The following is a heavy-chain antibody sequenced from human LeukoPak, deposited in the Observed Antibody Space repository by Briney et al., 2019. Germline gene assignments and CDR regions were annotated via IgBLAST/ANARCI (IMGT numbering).Heavy chain of an antibody. J-gene: IGHJ5*02. CDR1: GYTFTGYY. D-gene: IGHD5-12*01. Sequence: ASVKVSFKASGYTFTGYYMHWVRQAPGQGLEWMGWINPNSGGTNYAQKFQGRVTMTRDTSISTAYMELSRLRSDDTAVYYCARSYSGYDRNWFDPWGQGTLVTVSS. V-gene: IGHV1-2*02. CDR2: INPNSGGT. CDR3: ARSYSGYDRNWFDP.